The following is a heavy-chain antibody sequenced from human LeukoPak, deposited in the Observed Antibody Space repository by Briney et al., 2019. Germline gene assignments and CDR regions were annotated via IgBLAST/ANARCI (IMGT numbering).Heavy chain of an antibody. D-gene: IGHD5-18*01. CDR1: GFTSSTYW. CDR3: ARAESYSWRD. CDR2: INGLGTET. Sequence: SGGSLRLSCAASGFTSSTYWMSWVRQAPGEGLDWVANINGLGTETQYADSVKGRFTISRDNAQNSLYLQMNSLRAEDTAVYYCARAESYSWRDWGQGSLVTVSS. J-gene: IGHJ4*02. V-gene: IGHV3-7*05.